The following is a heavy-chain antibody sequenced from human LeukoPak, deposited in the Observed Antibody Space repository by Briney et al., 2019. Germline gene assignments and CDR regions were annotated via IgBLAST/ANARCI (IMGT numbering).Heavy chain of an antibody. CDR3: AKGQWELLHPEYFQH. V-gene: IGHV3-23*01. CDR2: ISGSGGST. J-gene: IGHJ1*01. CDR1: GFTFSSYA. D-gene: IGHD1-26*01. Sequence: PGGSLRLSCAASGFTFSSYAMSWVRQPPGKGLEWVTAISGSGGSTYYADSVKGRFTISRDNSKNTLYLQMNSLRAEDTAVYYCAKGQWELLHPEYFQHWGQGTLVTVSS.